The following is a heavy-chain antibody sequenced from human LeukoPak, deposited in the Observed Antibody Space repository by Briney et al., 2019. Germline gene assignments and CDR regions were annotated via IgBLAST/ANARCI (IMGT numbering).Heavy chain of an antibody. CDR3: AELGITMIGGV. CDR2: ISISGTTI. V-gene: IGHV3-48*03. CDR1: GLIFSSSE. D-gene: IGHD3-10*02. Sequence: GGSLRLSCAASGLIFSSSEMSWVRQAPGKGLEWISYISISGTTIYYADSVKGRFTISRDNAKNSLYLQMNSLRAEDTAVYYCAELGITMIGGVWGKGTTVTISS. J-gene: IGHJ6*04.